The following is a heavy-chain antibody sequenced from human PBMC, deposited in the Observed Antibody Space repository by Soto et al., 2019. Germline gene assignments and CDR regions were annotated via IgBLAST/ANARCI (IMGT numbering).Heavy chain of an antibody. CDR2: ISAYNGNT. V-gene: IGHV1-18*01. J-gene: IGHJ5*02. D-gene: IGHD2-2*01. Sequence: GASVKVSCKASGYPFTSYVISWVRQAPGQGLEWMGWISAYNGNTNYAQKLQGRVTMTTDTSTSTAYMELRSLRSDDTAVYYCARKYCSSTSCQGGFWFDPWGQGTLVTVSS. CDR3: ARKYCSSTSCQGGFWFDP. CDR1: GYPFTSYV.